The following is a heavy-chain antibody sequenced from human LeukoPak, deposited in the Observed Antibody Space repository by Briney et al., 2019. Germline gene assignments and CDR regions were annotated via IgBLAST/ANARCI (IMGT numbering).Heavy chain of an antibody. J-gene: IGHJ4*02. CDR1: GFTFSSYW. V-gene: IGHV3-74*01. D-gene: IGHD1-1*01. Sequence: GGSLRLSCAASGFTFSSYWMHWVRHVPGKGLVWVSRINTDGSSTTYADSVKGRFTISRDNTENTPYLQMSSLRAEDTAVYYCAREWKKTGAFDHWGQGTLVTVSS. CDR2: INTDGSST. CDR3: AREWKKTGAFDH.